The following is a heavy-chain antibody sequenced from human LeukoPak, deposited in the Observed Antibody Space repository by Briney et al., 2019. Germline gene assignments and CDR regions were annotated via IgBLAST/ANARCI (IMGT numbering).Heavy chain of an antibody. CDR3: ARWSSTSCYDY. D-gene: IGHD2-2*01. V-gene: IGHV3-64*01. CDR1: GFTFSSYA. Sequence: PGGSLRLSCAASGFTFSSYAMSWVRQAPGKGLEYVSAISTDGGSPYYANSVKGRFTISRDNSKNTLYLQMGSLRAEDMAVYYCARWSSTSCYDYWGQGTLVTVSS. CDR2: ISTDGGSP. J-gene: IGHJ4*02.